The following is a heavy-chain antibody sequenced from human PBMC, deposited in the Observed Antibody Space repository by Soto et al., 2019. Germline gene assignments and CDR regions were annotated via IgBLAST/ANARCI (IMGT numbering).Heavy chain of an antibody. CDR1: GFTFSSYA. D-gene: IGHD1-26*01. Sequence: QVQLVESGGGVVQPGRSLRLSCAASGFTFSSYAMHWVRQAPGKGLEWVAVISSDGNNENYADSVKGRFTISRDNSKKTLYLQMNSVRAEDTAVYYCARDRVGATTMGAKFYWGQGTLVTVSS. CDR3: ARDRVGATTMGAKFY. J-gene: IGHJ4*02. V-gene: IGHV3-30-3*01. CDR2: ISSDGNNE.